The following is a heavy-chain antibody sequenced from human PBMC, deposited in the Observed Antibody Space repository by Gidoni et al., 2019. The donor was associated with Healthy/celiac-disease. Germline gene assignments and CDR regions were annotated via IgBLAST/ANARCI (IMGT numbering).Heavy chain of an antibody. Sequence: QVQLVQSGAEVKKPGASGKVSCKASGYTVTSYDINWVRQATGPGLEWMGWMNPNSGNTGYAQKFQGRVTMTRNTSISTAYMELSSLRSEDTAVYYCAREGPELQGAHDYWGQGTLVTVSS. CDR3: AREGPELQGAHDY. D-gene: IGHD1-26*01. J-gene: IGHJ4*02. V-gene: IGHV1-8*01. CDR2: MNPNSGNT. CDR1: GYTVTSYD.